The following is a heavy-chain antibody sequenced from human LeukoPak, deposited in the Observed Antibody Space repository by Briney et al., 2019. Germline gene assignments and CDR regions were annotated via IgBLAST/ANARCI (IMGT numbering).Heavy chain of an antibody. Sequence: SETLSLTCTVSGGSISGYYWSWIRQPPGKGLEWIGEINHSGSTNYNPSLKSRVTISVDTSKNQFSLKLSSVTAADTAVYYCARLDRVSGSGSYLAYWGQGTLVTVSS. CDR3: ARLDRVSGSGSYLAY. J-gene: IGHJ4*02. CDR1: GGSISGYY. D-gene: IGHD3-10*01. V-gene: IGHV4-34*01. CDR2: INHSGST.